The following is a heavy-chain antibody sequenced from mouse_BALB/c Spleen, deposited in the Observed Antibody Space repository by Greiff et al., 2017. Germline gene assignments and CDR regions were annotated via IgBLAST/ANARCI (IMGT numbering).Heavy chain of an antibody. J-gene: IGHJ4*01. CDR3: ARDYRYDEYAMDY. D-gene: IGHD2-14*01. V-gene: IGHV2-4-1*01. Sequence: VQLVESGPGLVQPSQSLSITCTVSGFSLTSYGVHWVRQSPGKGLEWLGVIWSGGSTDYNAAFISRLSISKDNSKSQVFFKMNSLQADDTAIYYCARDYRYDEYAMDYWGQGTSVTVSS. CDR2: IWSGGST. CDR1: GFSLTSYG.